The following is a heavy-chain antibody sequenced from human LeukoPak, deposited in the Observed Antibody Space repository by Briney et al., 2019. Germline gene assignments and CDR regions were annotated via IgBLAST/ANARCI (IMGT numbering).Heavy chain of an antibody. V-gene: IGHV3-7*03. CDR1: GFTFNSYW. D-gene: IGHD4-23*01. J-gene: IGHJ4*02. CDR3: ARDRTGGYFDY. Sequence: GGSLRLSCAAFGFTFNSYWMSWVRQAPGKGLEWVANIKQDGSERYYVDSVKGRFTISRDNAKNSLYLQMSSLRVEDTAVYYCARDRTGGYFDYWGQGTLVTVSS. CDR2: IKQDGSER.